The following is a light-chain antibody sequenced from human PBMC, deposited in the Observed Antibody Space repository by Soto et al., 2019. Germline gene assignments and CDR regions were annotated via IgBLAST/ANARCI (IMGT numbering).Light chain of an antibody. CDR2: DAS. V-gene: IGKV3-15*01. Sequence: EIVMTQSPASLSVSPGERATLSCRASQSASGNLAWYQQKPGQAPRLLIYDASTRATGVPARFSGSGSGIEFTLTISSLPSEDFAVYYCQQYNDWPRTFGQGTKVEI. CDR1: QSASGN. CDR3: QQYNDWPRT. J-gene: IGKJ1*01.